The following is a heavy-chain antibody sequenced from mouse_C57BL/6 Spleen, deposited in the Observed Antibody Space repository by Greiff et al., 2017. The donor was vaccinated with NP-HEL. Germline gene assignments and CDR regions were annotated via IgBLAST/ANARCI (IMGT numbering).Heavy chain of an antibody. CDR2: IDPSDSYT. Sequence: QVQLQQPGAELVKPGASVKLSCKASGYTFTSYWMQWVKQRPGQGLEWIGEIDPSDSYTNYNQKFKGKATLTVDTSSSTAYMQLSILTSEDSAVYYCASAAQATYYFDYRGQGTTLTVSS. V-gene: IGHV1-50*01. D-gene: IGHD3-2*02. J-gene: IGHJ2*01. CDR1: GYTFTSYW. CDR3: ASAAQATYYFDY.